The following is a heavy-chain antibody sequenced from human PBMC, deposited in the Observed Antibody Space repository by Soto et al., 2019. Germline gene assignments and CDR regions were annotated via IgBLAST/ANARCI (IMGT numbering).Heavy chain of an antibody. V-gene: IGHV3-7*01. CDR3: ARDQDFPGDIHY. D-gene: IGHD2-15*01. J-gene: IGHJ4*02. CDR1: GFTFSSYW. Sequence: RRLSCAASGFTFSSYWMSWVRQAPGKGLEWVANIKQDGSEKYYVDSVKGRFTISRDNAKNSLYLQMNSLRAEDTAVYYCARDQDFPGDIHYWGQGTLVTVYS. CDR2: IKQDGSEK.